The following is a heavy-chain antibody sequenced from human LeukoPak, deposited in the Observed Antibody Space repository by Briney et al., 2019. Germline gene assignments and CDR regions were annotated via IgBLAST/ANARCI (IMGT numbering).Heavy chain of an antibody. Sequence: PSETLSLTCTVSCGAISGYFWSWIRQPAGKGLEWLGRISPSGDTYYNPSLKSQVTMSVDRSKYQFSLKLSSVTAADTAVYYCAREEGLRGLPDYWGQGTLVTVSS. J-gene: IGHJ4*02. V-gene: IGHV4-4*07. CDR3: AREEGLRGLPDY. CDR1: CGAISGYF. CDR2: ISPSGDT. D-gene: IGHD2-15*01.